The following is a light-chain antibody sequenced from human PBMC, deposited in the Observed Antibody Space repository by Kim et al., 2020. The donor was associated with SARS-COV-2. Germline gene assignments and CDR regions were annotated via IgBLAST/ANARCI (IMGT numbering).Light chain of an antibody. CDR3: QQYNIWPGT. V-gene: IGKV3-15*01. Sequence: EIVMTQSPATLSVSPGERATLSCRASQSVSSNLAWYQQKPGQAPRLLIYVASTRATGIPARFSGSGSGTEFTLTITSVQSEDFAVYSCQQYNIWPGTFGQGTKVEIK. J-gene: IGKJ1*01. CDR1: QSVSSN. CDR2: VAS.